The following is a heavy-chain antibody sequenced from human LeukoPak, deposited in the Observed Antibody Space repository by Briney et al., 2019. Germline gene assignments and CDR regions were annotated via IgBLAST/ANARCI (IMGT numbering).Heavy chain of an antibody. D-gene: IGHD2-8*01. Sequence: PSETLSLTCTVSGYSISTGYYWDWIRQPPGEGPEWIGSIYHSGSTYYNPSLKGRVTISRDTSKNQFSLRLSSVTAADTAVYYCARDCTIGTCYRDWGQGTLVTVSS. V-gene: IGHV4-38-2*02. J-gene: IGHJ4*02. CDR2: IYHSGST. CDR1: GYSISTGYY. CDR3: ARDCTIGTCYRD.